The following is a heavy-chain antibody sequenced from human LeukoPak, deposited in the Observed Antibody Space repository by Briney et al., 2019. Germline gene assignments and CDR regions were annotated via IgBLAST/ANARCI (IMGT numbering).Heavy chain of an antibody. D-gene: IGHD2-2*01. J-gene: IGHJ6*03. CDR3: ARGAKQLLTSRAYYYYYYMDV. CDR1: GGTFSSYA. CDR2: IIPIFGTA. V-gene: IGHV1-69*05. Sequence: SVTVSCKASGGTFSSYAISWVRQAPGQGLERMGGIIPIFGTANYAQKFQGRVTITTDESTSTAYMELSSLRSEDTAVYYCARGAKQLLTSRAYYYYYYMDVWGKGTTVTVSS.